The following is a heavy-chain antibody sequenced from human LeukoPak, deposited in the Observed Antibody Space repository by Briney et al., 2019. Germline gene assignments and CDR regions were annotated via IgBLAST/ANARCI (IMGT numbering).Heavy chain of an antibody. D-gene: IGHD3-9*01. Sequence: QTGGSLRLSCAASGFTFSSYWMHWVRQAPGKGMVWVSRINIDGSSTSYADSVKGRFTISRDNAKNTLYLQMNSLRAEDTAVYYCARDGVLRYFDWLSPNAFDIWGQGTMVTVSS. CDR3: ARDGVLRYFDWLSPNAFDI. J-gene: IGHJ3*02. CDR2: INIDGSST. V-gene: IGHV3-74*01. CDR1: GFTFSSYW.